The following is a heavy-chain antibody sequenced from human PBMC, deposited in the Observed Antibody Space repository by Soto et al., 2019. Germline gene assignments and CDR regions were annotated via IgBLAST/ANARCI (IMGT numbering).Heavy chain of an antibody. D-gene: IGHD1-26*01. Sequence: QVHLQESGPGLVRPSQTLSLTCTVSGGSISSGTHYWSWIRQTPGKGLEFIGHVYFSGSAYYKASHDGRFNISIDTSKNHFSLTLDAVNAAYQSIYFCARVPIVGVTGPGGVDVWGPGTVVSVSS. CDR1: GGSISSGTHY. CDR2: VYFSGSA. CDR3: ARVPIVGVTGPGGVDV. J-gene: IGHJ3*01. V-gene: IGHV4-30-4*08.